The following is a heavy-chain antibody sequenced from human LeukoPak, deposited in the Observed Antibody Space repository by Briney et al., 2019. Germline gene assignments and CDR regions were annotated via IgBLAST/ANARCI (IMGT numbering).Heavy chain of an antibody. Sequence: ASVTVSCTASGYTFTSYGISWVRQAPGQGLEWMGWISAYNGNTNYAQKLQGRVTMTTDTSTSTAYMELRSLRSDDTAVYYCAREWGYIVVVPAAMGAFDIWGQGTMVTVSS. CDR2: ISAYNGNT. CDR3: AREWGYIVVVPAAMGAFDI. CDR1: GYTFTSYG. J-gene: IGHJ3*02. V-gene: IGHV1-18*01. D-gene: IGHD2-2*01.